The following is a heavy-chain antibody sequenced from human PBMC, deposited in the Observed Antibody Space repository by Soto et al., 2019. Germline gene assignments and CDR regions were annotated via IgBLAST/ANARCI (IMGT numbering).Heavy chain of an antibody. Sequence: SGPTLVNPTQTLTLTCTFSGFSLSTSGVGVGWIRQPPGKALEWLALIYWNDDKRYSPSLKSRLTITKDTSKNQVVLTMTNMDPVDTATYYCAPEAAKTVIQKKWFGDRNCFDPWGQGSLATVSS. CDR1: GFSLSTSGVG. CDR3: APEAAKTVIQKKWFGDRNCFDP. CDR2: IYWNDDK. D-gene: IGHD3-10*01. J-gene: IGHJ5*02. V-gene: IGHV2-5*01.